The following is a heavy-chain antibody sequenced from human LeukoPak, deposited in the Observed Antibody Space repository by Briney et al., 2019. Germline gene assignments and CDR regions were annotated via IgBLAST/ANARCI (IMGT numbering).Heavy chain of an antibody. CDR2: INTGSGNT. D-gene: IGHD1-26*01. V-gene: IGHV1-3*04. Sequence: ASVKVSFKASGYTFTCCVFYWVRQARAQGLEWMGWINTGSGNTKYSQRFQDRVTITMDTSASTVYMEMNDLGSEDTAVYYCARGYSGCFHYWGQGALVTVSS. CDR1: GYTFTCCV. J-gene: IGHJ4*02. CDR3: ARGYSGCFHY.